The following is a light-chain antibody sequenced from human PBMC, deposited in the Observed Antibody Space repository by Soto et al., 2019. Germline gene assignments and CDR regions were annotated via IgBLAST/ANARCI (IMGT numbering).Light chain of an antibody. CDR3: QQSYTSPRT. J-gene: IGKJ2*01. CDR2: DAY. V-gene: IGKV1-39*01. CDR1: QTIGTY. Sequence: DVQMTQSPPSLSASVGDRVTITCRASQTIGTYLNWYQKKPGTPPKLLIYDAYNLQTGVSSRFSGSGSGAEFALTISSLQPEDFATYYCQQSYTSPRTFGQGTKLDIK.